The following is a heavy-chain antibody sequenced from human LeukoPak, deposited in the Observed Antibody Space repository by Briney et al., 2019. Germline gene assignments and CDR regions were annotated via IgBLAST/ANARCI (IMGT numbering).Heavy chain of an antibody. CDR2: IKGDASAK. CDR1: GFIFSSYW. V-gene: IGHV3-7*01. CDR3: ARDVVGALDY. Sequence: GESLRLSCAASGFIFSSYWMGWVRQAPGKGLEWVANIKGDASAKHYVDSVKGRFTISRDNADNSVYLQMNSLRVEDTAVYYCARDVVGALDYWGQGTLVTVSS. J-gene: IGHJ4*02. D-gene: IGHD1-26*01.